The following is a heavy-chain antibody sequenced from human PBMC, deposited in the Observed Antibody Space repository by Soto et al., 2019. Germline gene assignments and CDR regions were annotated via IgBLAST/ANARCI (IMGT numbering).Heavy chain of an antibody. J-gene: IGHJ3*02. Sequence: SETLSLTCTVSGGSISSYYWSWIRQPPGKGLEWIGYIDYSGSTNYNPSLKSRVTISVDTSKNQFSLKLSSVTAADTAVYYCSRGYCSGGSCYGEAFDIWGQGTMVTVSS. CDR3: SRGYCSGGSCYGEAFDI. CDR2: IDYSGST. D-gene: IGHD2-15*01. CDR1: GGSISSYY. V-gene: IGHV4-59*01.